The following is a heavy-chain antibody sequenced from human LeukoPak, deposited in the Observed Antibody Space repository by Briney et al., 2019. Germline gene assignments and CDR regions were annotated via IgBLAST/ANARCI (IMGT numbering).Heavy chain of an antibody. CDR2: IYSGGST. V-gene: IGHV3-53*01. Sequence: GGSLRLSCAASEFSVGSNYMTWVRQAPGKGLEWVSLIYSGGSTYYADSVKGRFTISRDNSKNTLYLQMNSLRGEDTAVYYCAKDDDWGRFKDWGQGTLITVSS. D-gene: IGHD3-16*01. CDR1: EFSVGSNY. J-gene: IGHJ1*01. CDR3: AKDDDWGRFKD.